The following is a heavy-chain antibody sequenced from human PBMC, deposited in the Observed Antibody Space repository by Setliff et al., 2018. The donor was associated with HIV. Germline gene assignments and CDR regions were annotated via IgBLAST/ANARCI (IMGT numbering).Heavy chain of an antibody. Sequence: SCTVSGYSISSGYYWGWIRQPPGKGLEWIGNIYHSGSTYYNPSLKSRVTISVDTSKHQFSLKLSSVTAAGTAVYFCARGPATLRHNWFDPWGQGTPVTSPQ. CDR1: GYSISSGYY. D-gene: IGHD2-21*01. CDR2: IYHSGST. V-gene: IGHV4-38-2*02. CDR3: ARGPATLRHNWFDP. J-gene: IGHJ5*02.